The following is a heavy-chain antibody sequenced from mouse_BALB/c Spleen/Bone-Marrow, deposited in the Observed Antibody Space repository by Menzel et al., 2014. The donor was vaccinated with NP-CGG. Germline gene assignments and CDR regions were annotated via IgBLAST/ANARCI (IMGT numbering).Heavy chain of an antibody. CDR2: IDPENGDT. J-gene: IGHJ4*01. CDR1: GFNIKDYY. D-gene: IGHD2-1*01. V-gene: IGHV14-4*02. CDR3: NGNYYAMDY. Sequence: VQLQQSGAELARSGASVKLSCTASGFNIKDYYMHWVKQRPEQGLEWIGWIDPENGDTEYAPKFQGKATMTADTYTNXAYLQLSSLTSEDTAVYYCNGNYYAMDYWGQGTSVTVSS.